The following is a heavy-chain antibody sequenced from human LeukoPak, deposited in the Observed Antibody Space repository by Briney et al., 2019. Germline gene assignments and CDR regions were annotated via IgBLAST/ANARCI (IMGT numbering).Heavy chain of an antibody. V-gene: IGHV3-21*01. CDR2: INSRSTHT. CDR1: GFTFSRDA. CDR3: ARGGGSYSY. D-gene: IGHD1-26*01. J-gene: IGHJ4*02. Sequence: PGGALRLSCAGSGFTFSRDAMNWVRQAPGKGLEWVSSINSRSTHTAYADSVKGRFTISRDNVNNSVFLQMNSLGVDDTAIYFCARGGGSYSYWGQGVRVTVSS.